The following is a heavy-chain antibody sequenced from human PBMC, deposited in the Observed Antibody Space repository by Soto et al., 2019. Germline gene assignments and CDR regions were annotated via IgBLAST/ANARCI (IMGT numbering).Heavy chain of an antibody. J-gene: IGHJ5*02. V-gene: IGHV3-21*04. Sequence: GGSLRFSCAASGFTFSSYSMNWVRQAPGKGLEWVSSISSSSSNTYYADSVKGRFTISRDNSKNSLYLQMNSLRAEDTAVYYCAKELPFDPWGQGTLVTVSS. CDR2: ISSSSSNT. CDR3: AKELPFDP. CDR1: GFTFSSYS.